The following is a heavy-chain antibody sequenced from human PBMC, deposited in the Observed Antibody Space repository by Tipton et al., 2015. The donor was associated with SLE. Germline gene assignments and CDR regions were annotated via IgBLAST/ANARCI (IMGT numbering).Heavy chain of an antibody. V-gene: IGHV4-59*12. CDR3: AREGKQLAAGY. J-gene: IGHJ4*02. Sequence: LRLSCTVSGGSISSYYWSWIQQPPGKGLEWIGSIYQSGSTYYNPSLKSRVTISVDTSKNQFSLKLSSVTAADTAVYYCAREGKQLAAGYWGQGTLVTVSS. CDR1: GGSISSYY. D-gene: IGHD6-6*01. CDR2: IYQSGST.